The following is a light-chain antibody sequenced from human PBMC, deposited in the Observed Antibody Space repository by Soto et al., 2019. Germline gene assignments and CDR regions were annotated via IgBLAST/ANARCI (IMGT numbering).Light chain of an antibody. Sequence: DIQLTQSPSFLSASVGDRVAITCRASQGISQYVAWYQQKPGSAPKLLIYTASILQNGVPSRFSGTGSATEFTLTISSLQPEDFATYYCQQVNSYPLTFGGWTKLEIK. V-gene: IGKV1-9*01. CDR2: TAS. CDR3: QQVNSYPLT. CDR1: QGISQY. J-gene: IGKJ4*01.